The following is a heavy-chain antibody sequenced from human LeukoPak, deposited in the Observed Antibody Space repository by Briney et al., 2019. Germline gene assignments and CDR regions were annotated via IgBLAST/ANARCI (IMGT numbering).Heavy chain of an antibody. D-gene: IGHD5-24*01. CDR3: ARADGNFQRGLFDY. V-gene: IGHV4-34*01. CDR2: INHSGST. Sequence: SETLSLTCAVYGGSFSGYYWSWIRQPPGKGLEWIGEINHSGSTNYNPSLKSRITISVDTSKNQLSLKLSSVTAANTAVYYCARADGNFQRGLFDYWGQGTLVTVSS. CDR1: GGSFSGYY. J-gene: IGHJ4*02.